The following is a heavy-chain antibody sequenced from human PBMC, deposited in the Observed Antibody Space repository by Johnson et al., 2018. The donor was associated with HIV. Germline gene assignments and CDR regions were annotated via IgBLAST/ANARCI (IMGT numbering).Heavy chain of an antibody. CDR3: ARANSYGDYRAKAFDI. CDR1: GFTFDYYW. J-gene: IGHJ3*02. D-gene: IGHD4-17*01. Sequence: VQLVESGGGVVRPGRSLRLSCTASGFTFDYYWMHWVRQAPGKGLVWVSHIHSDETDTTYADSVKGRFTISRDNAKNSLYLQMNSLRAEDTALYYCARANSYGDYRAKAFDIWGQGTMVTVSS. V-gene: IGHV3-74*02. CDR2: IHSDETDT.